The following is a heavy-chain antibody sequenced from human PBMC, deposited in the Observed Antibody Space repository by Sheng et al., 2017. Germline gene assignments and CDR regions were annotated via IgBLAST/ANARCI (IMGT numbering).Heavy chain of an antibody. J-gene: IGHJ4*02. CDR3: ARNIVGATLAYFDS. V-gene: IGHV1-69*01. CDR2: IIPVLRTA. D-gene: IGHD1-26*01. CDR1: GGTFSSYA. Sequence: QVQLVQSGAEVKKPGSSVKVSCKASGGTFSSYAISWVRQAPGQGLELMGGIIPVLRTADYAQKLQGRISITADESTATAYMELRSLRSEDTALYYCARNIVGATLAYFDSWGQGTLVTVSS.